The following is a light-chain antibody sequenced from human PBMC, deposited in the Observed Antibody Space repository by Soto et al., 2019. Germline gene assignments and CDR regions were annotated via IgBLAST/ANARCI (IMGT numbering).Light chain of an antibody. CDR1: QSVSSSY. V-gene: IGKV3-20*01. CDR3: QPL. J-gene: IGKJ3*01. Sequence: EIVLTQSPGTLSLSPGERATLSCRASQSVSSSYLAWYQQKPGQAPRLLIYGASSRATGIPDRFSGSGSGTDFTLTISRLEPEDFAVYYCQPLFGPGTKWISN. CDR2: GAS.